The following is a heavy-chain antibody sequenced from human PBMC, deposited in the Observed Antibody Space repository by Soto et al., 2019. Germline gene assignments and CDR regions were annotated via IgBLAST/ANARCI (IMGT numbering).Heavy chain of an antibody. CDR3: ARDTFPRYGSGSFDY. Sequence: QVQLVQSGAEVKKPGASVKVSCKASGYTFTSYAMHWVRQAPGQRLEWMGWINAGNGNTKYSQKFQGRVTITRDTSASTAYMELSSLRCEDTAVYYCARDTFPRYGSGSFDYWGQGTQVTVSP. J-gene: IGHJ4*02. CDR1: GYTFTSYA. CDR2: INAGNGNT. V-gene: IGHV1-3*01. D-gene: IGHD3-10*01.